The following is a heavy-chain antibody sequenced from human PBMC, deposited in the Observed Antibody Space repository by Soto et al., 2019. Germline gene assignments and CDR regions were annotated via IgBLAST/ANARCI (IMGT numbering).Heavy chain of an antibody. CDR1: GGTFSSYT. CDR2: IIPILGIA. D-gene: IGHD6-19*01. CDR3: ARVGVAGSSY. Sequence: QVQLVQSGAEVKKTGSSVKVSCKASGGTFSSYTISWVRQAPGQGLEWMGRIIPILGIANYAQKFQGRVTITADKSTSTAYMELSSLRSEDTAVYYCARVGVAGSSYWGQGTLVTVSS. J-gene: IGHJ4*02. V-gene: IGHV1-69*02.